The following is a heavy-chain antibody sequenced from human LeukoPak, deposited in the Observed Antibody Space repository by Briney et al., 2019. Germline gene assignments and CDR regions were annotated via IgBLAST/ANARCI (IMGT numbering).Heavy chain of an antibody. V-gene: IGHV3-7*04. D-gene: IGHD3-3*01. Sequence: GGSLRLSCAASGFTFSSYWMSWVRQAPGRGLEWVANIKGDGSEKYYVDSVKGRFTISRDDSKNTLYLQMSSLRAEDTAVYYCAKDWDYNFWSNYDHWGQGILVTVSS. CDR1: GFTFSSYW. CDR3: AKDWDYNFWSNYDH. CDR2: IKGDGSEK. J-gene: IGHJ4*02.